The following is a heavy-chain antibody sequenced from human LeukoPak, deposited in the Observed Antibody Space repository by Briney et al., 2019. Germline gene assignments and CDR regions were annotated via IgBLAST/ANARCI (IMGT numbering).Heavy chain of an antibody. CDR3: TRHPAEGDY. V-gene: IGHV3-11*03. CDR2: ISGSSSNT. D-gene: IGHD2-15*01. Sequence: GGSLRLSCAASGFTFSDFYMSWIRQAPVKGLESVSYISGSSSNTNYADSVKGRFTISRDNAKNSLYLQMNSLRPEDTAVYYCTRHPAEGDYWGQGTLVTVSS. CDR1: GFTFSDFY. J-gene: IGHJ4*02.